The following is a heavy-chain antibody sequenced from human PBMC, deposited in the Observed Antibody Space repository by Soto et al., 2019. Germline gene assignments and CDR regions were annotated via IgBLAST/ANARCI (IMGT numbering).Heavy chain of an antibody. CDR3: TRVATAVPS. Sequence: PSETLSLTCSVSGVSVSSGSHYRSWIRQPPGKELEWIGNIYYRGTTNYNPSLQGRVTMSIDTSKNQFSLMLTSVTAADTAVYYCTRVATAVPSWGRGVLVTVSS. V-gene: IGHV4-61*01. D-gene: IGHD5-18*01. CDR1: GVSVSSGSHY. J-gene: IGHJ5*02. CDR2: IYYRGTT.